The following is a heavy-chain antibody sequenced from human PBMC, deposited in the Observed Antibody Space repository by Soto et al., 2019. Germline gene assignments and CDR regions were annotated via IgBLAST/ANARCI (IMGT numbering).Heavy chain of an antibody. CDR3: ARLESVGLYYYGMDV. J-gene: IGHJ6*02. CDR2: IYTSGST. D-gene: IGHD3-16*01. CDR1: GGSISSYY. Sequence: PSETLSLTCTVSGGSISSYYWSWIRQPAGKGLEWIGRIYTSGSTNYNPSLKSRVTVSVDTSKNQFSLKLSSVTAADTAVYYCARLESVGLYYYGMDVWGQGTTVTVSS. V-gene: IGHV4-4*07.